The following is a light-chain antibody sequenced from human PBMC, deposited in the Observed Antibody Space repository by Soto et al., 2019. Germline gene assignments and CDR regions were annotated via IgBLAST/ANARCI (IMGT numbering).Light chain of an antibody. J-gene: IGKJ2*01. CDR2: DAS. CDR3: QQYNSYLYT. Sequence: DIQMTQSPATLSASVGDRVTITCRASQSISSWLDWYQQKPWKAPELLIYDASSLESGVPSRFSGSGSGTEFTLTISSLQPDDFATYYCQQYNSYLYTFGQGTKLEIK. CDR1: QSISSW. V-gene: IGKV1-5*01.